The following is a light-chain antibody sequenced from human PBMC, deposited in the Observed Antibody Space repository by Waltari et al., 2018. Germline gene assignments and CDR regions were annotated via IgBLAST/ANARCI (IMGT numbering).Light chain of an antibody. Sequence: QSVLTQPPSVSGAPGQRVTIACTGSGPNIGAGYDVHWYQQVPREAPKLLIYGSRSGPLGVPYRFFGYTSGTSASLAIIGRQAEDEADYYCQSYDITLRVVFGGGTKLTVL. CDR2: GSR. J-gene: IGLJ3*02. CDR3: QSYDITLRVV. V-gene: IGLV1-40*01. CDR1: GPNIGAGYD.